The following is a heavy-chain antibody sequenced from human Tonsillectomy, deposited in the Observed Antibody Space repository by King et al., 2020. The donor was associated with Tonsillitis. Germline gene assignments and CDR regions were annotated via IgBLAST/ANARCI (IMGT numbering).Heavy chain of an antibody. D-gene: IGHD3-10*01. J-gene: IGHJ4*02. CDR1: GGSISSGDYY. V-gene: IGHV4-30-4*01. Sequence: QLQESGPGLVKPSQTLSLTCTVSGGSISSGDYYWSWIRQPPGKGLEWIGYIYYSGSTYYNPSLKSRVTISVDTSKNQFSLKLSSVTAADTAVYYCARVSIVSRQDYGSGSYHFDYWGQGTLVTVSS. CDR2: IYYSGST. CDR3: ARVSIVSRQDYGSGSYHFDY.